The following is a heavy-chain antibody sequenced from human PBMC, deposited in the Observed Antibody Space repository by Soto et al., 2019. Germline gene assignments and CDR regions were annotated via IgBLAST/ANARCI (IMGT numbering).Heavy chain of an antibody. Sequence: QVQLVQSGAEVKKPGSSVKVSCKASGGTFSSYAISWVRQAPGQGLEWMGGIIPIFGTANYAQKFQGRVTITADESTSTAYRELSSLRSEDTAVCYCARVKTEYCRGGSCYRFDYWGQGTLVTVSS. V-gene: IGHV1-69*12. D-gene: IGHD2-15*01. CDR2: IIPIFGTA. CDR3: ARVKTEYCRGGSCYRFDY. CDR1: GGTFSSYA. J-gene: IGHJ4*02.